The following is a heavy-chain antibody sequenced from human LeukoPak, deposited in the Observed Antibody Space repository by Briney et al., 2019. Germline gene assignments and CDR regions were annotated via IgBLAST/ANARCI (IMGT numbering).Heavy chain of an antibody. CDR2: ISYDGSNK. Sequence: PGGSLRLSCAASGFTFSSYATHWVRQAPGKGLEWVAVISYDGSNKYYADSVKGRFTISRDNSKNTLYLQMNSLRAEDTAVYYCARAQYSGSYSGGGYFDYWGQGTLVTVSS. CDR1: GFTFSSYA. V-gene: IGHV3-30*04. CDR3: ARAQYSGSYSGGGYFDY. D-gene: IGHD1-26*01. J-gene: IGHJ4*02.